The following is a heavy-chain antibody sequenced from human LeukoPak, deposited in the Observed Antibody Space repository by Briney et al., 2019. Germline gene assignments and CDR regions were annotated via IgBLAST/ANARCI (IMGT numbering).Heavy chain of an antibody. J-gene: IGHJ3*02. D-gene: IGHD4-17*01. Sequence: GASVKVSCKASGFMFSNYGIIWVRQAPGQGFEWLGWISGSNGDTYYTRRFQGRFTMTPDTSTNTAYMELRSLRSDDTAVYCARRSSDDAFDIWGQGTMVTVSS. CDR2: ISGSNGDT. V-gene: IGHV1-18*04. CDR3: RRSSDDAFDI. CDR1: GFMFSNYG.